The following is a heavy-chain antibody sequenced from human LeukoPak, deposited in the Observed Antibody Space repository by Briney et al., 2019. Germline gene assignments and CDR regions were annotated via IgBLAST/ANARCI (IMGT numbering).Heavy chain of an antibody. CDR3: AKEMMLRGAYFDY. Sequence: GGSLRLSCAASGFTFSSYSMNWVRQAPGKGLEWVSSISSSSSYIYYADSVKGRFTISRDHSKNTLYLQMNSLRAEDTAVYYCAKEMMLRGAYFDYWGQGALVAVSA. V-gene: IGHV3-21*04. D-gene: IGHD3-10*01. J-gene: IGHJ4*02. CDR2: ISSSSSYI. CDR1: GFTFSSYS.